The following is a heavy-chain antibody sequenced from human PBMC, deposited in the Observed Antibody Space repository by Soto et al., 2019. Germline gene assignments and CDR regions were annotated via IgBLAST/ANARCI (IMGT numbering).Heavy chain of an antibody. CDR2: ISFDGNYK. Sequence: QVQLVESGGGVVQPGRSLRLSCVGSGFTFSSYGMHWVRQAPGKGLEWLAVISFDGNYKYHADSVKGRFTISRDNSKNTLFLEMRSLRPEDTAVYYCVKDHLHTVSYDICSFDLWGRGPLVTVSS. J-gene: IGHJ2*01. D-gene: IGHD1-26*01. CDR3: VKDHLHTVSYDICSFDL. CDR1: GFTFSSYG. V-gene: IGHV3-30*18.